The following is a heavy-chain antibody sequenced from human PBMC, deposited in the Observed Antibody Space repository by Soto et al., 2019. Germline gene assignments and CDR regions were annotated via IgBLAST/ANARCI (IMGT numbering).Heavy chain of an antibody. Sequence: QVQLVQSGAEVKKPGSSVKFSCKASGGTFSSYAISWVRQAPGQGLEWMGGIIPIFGTANYAQKFQGRVTITADESTSTAYTELSSLRSEDTAVYYCAREGRFTPRDYWGQGTLVTVSS. CDR3: AREGRFTPRDY. V-gene: IGHV1-69*12. CDR1: GGTFSSYA. J-gene: IGHJ4*02. CDR2: IIPIFGTA.